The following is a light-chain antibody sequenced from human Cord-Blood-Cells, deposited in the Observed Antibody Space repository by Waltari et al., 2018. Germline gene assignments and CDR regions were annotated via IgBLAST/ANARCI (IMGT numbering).Light chain of an antibody. J-gene: IGLJ1*01. Sequence: QSALTQPASVSGSPGQSLTISCTGTSSDVGGYNYVSWYQQHPGKAPKLMIYDVSNRPSGVSNRVSGSKSGNTASLTISGLQAEDEADYYCSSYTSSSTPYVFGTGTKVTVL. CDR2: DVS. V-gene: IGLV2-14*01. CDR3: SSYTSSSTPYV. CDR1: SSDVGGYNY.